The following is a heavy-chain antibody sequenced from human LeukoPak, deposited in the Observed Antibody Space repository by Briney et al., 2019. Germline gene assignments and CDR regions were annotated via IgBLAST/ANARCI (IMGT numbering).Heavy chain of an antibody. J-gene: IGHJ6*03. V-gene: IGHV1-69*06. D-gene: IGHD4-17*01. CDR2: IIPIFGTA. CDR1: GYTFTSYA. CDR3: ARESPEVYGDYGPLYYYYMDV. Sequence: ASVKVSCKASGYTFTSYAMNWVRQAPGQGLEWMGGIIPIFGTANYAQKFQGRVTITADKSTSTAYMELSSLRSEDTAVYYCARESPEVYGDYGPLYYYYMDVWGKGTTVTVSS.